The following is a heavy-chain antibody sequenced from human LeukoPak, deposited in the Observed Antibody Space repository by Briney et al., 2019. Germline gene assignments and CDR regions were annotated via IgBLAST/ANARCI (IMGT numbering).Heavy chain of an antibody. CDR3: ARRYPSVRGANLRPQEVRKYYFDY. CDR2: INHSGVT. V-gene: IGHV4-34*01. Sequence: SETLSLTCAVYAESFSTYYWSWIRQPPGKGLEWIGDINHSGVTNYNPSLKSRVTMSVDTSENQFSLRLSSVTAADTAVFYCARRYPSVRGANLRPQEVRKYYFDYWGQGTLVTVSS. J-gene: IGHJ4*02. CDR1: AESFSTYY. D-gene: IGHD3-10*01.